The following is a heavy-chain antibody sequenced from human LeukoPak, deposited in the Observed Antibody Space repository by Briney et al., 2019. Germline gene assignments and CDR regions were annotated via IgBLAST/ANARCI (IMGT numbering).Heavy chain of an antibody. D-gene: IGHD3-22*01. CDR2: ISGTGGST. V-gene: IGHV3-23*01. CDR1: GFTFSSYA. Sequence: GGSLRLSCAASGFTFSSYAMSWVRQAPGKGLEWVSVISGTGGSTYYADSVKGRFTISRDNSKNTLYLQMNSLRAEDTAVYYCAKDRYHYDNSGHLLDYWGQGTLVKVSS. J-gene: IGHJ4*02. CDR3: AKDRYHYDNSGHLLDY.